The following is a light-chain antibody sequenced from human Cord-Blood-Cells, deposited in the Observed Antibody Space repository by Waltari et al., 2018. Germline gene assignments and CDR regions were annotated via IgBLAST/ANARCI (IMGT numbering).Light chain of an antibody. J-gene: IGKJ2*01. Sequence: EIVLTQSPATLPLSPGKRATPTCRASQCVSSYVTWYQQEPGQAPRLLIYDASNRATGIPARFSGSRSGTDFTRTISSLEPEDFAVYYCQQRSNWPPYTFAQGTKLEIK. CDR2: DAS. CDR3: QQRSNWPPYT. V-gene: IGKV3-11*01. CDR1: QCVSSY.